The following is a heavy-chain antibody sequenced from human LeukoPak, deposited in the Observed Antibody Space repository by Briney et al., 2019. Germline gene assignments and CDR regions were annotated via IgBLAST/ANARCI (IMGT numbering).Heavy chain of an antibody. CDR1: GFTFNNYA. CDR2: ISGDGVSP. V-gene: IGHV3-23*01. CDR3: ASLVFYGSGSYF. D-gene: IGHD3-10*01. J-gene: IGHJ4*02. Sequence: PGGSLRLSCAASGFTFNNYALTWVRQTPGKGLECVSAISGDGVSPYYADSVKGRFTISRDNSKNTLYLQMNSLRAEDTAVYYCASLVFYGSGSYFWGQGTLVTVSS.